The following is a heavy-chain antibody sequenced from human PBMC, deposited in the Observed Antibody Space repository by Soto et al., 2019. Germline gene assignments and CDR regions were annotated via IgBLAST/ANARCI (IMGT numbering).Heavy chain of an antibody. CDR2: IIPIFGTA. D-gene: IGHD3-22*01. CDR1: GGTFSSYA. CDR3: ARGSDYDSSGYYYSWFDP. V-gene: IGHV1-69*13. J-gene: IGHJ5*02. Sequence: SVKVSCTASGGTFSSYAISCVRQAPGQGLEWMGGIIPIFGTANYAQKFQGRVTITADESTSTAYMELSSLRSEDTAVYYCARGSDYDSSGYYYSWFDPWGQGTLVTVSS.